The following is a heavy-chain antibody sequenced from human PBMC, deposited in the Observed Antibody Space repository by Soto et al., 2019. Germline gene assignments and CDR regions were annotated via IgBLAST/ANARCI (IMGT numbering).Heavy chain of an antibody. Sequence: QVQLVQSGAEVRKPGASVKVSCKASGYTFNNYFMHWVRQAPAQGLEWMGVITPISGSTTYAQRFQGRLTMTRDTSTSTVYMELRSLRSEDTAVYFCARDLVPIWNYVGLAPGAQHWFDPWGQGTLVTVSS. CDR2: ITPISGST. CDR3: ARDLVPIWNYVGLAPGAQHWFDP. D-gene: IGHD1-7*01. CDR1: GYTFNNYF. J-gene: IGHJ5*02. V-gene: IGHV1-46*02.